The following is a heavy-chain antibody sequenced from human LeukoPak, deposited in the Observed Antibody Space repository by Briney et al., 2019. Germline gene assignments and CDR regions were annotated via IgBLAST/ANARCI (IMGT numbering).Heavy chain of an antibody. CDR1: ARSIITNY. J-gene: IGHJ3*02. CDR3: ARHQGHRDGYNYGRAFDI. D-gene: IGHD5-24*01. CDR2: IYYSGNT. Sequence: PSQTLSLTCTLSARSIITNYWSSIRHPPGNGMEWIGFIYYSGNTNYDPSVKSRITISVDTSKNQLSLKLSSVTASDTAVYYCARHQGHRDGYNYGRAFDIWGQGTMVTVSS. V-gene: IGHV4-59*08.